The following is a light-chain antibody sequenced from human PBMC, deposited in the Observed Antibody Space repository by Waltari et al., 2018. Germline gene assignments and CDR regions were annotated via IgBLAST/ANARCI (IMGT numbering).Light chain of an antibody. CDR1: TSKIGNNY. Sequence: QSVLTQPPSVSAAPGQKVTISCSGSTSKIGNNYVSWYRQRPATAPKLPIYNNNNRPSGIPYRFPCSKAGTSATLGITGLPTGDEADYYCGSWDSSLSAHYVFGTGTKVTVL. CDR3: GSWDSSLSAHYV. CDR2: NNN. J-gene: IGLJ1*01. V-gene: IGLV1-51*01.